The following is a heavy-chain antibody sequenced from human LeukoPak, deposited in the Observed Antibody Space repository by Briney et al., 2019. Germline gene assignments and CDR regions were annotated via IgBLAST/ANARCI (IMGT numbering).Heavy chain of an antibody. D-gene: IGHD3-10*01. J-gene: IGHJ4*02. CDR3: ASSFGNYALDY. V-gene: IGHV4-59*01. CDR2: IYYSGST. CDR1: GGSISSYY. Sequence: SETLSLTCTVSGGSISSYYWSWLRQPPGKGPEWIGYIYYSGSTNYNPSLTSRVTISVDTSKNQFSLKLSSVTAADTAVYYCASSFGNYALDYWGQGTLVTVSS.